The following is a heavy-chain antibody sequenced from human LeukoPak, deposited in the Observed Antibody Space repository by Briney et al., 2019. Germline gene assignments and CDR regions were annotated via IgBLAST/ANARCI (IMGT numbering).Heavy chain of an antibody. J-gene: IGHJ4*02. V-gene: IGHV3-9*03. D-gene: IGHD6-19*01. CDR2: ISWNSGSI. CDR3: AKGVYSSGWYYYFDY. Sequence: GRSLRLSCAASGSTFDDYAMHWVRQAPGKGLEWVSGISWNSGSIGYADSVKGRFTISRDNAKNSLYPQMNSLRAEDMALYYCAKGVYSSGWYYYFDYWGQGTLVTVSS. CDR1: GSTFDDYA.